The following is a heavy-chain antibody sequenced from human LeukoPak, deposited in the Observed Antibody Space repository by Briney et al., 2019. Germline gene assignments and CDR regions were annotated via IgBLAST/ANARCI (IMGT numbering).Heavy chain of an antibody. J-gene: IGHJ4*02. CDR3: AKDRRDIQLWLHGVDY. V-gene: IGHV3-23*01. CDR1: GFTFSSYA. D-gene: IGHD5-18*01. Sequence: GGSLRLSCAASGFTFSSYAMSWFRQAPGKGLEWVSAISGSGGSTYYADSVKGRFTISRDNSKNTLYLQMNSLRAEDTALYYCAKDRRDIQLWLHGVDYWGQGTLVTVSS. CDR2: ISGSGGST.